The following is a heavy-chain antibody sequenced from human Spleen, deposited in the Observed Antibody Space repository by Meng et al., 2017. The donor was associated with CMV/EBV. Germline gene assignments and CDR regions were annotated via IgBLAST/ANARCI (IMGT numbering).Heavy chain of an antibody. V-gene: IGHV4-30-4*08. CDR1: GGSISSGDYY. CDR3: ARPPRRGNWFDP. D-gene: IGHD3-10*01. CDR2: IYYSGST. Sequence: LRLSCTVSGGSISSGDYYWSWIRQPPGKGLEWIGYIYYSGSTYYNPSLKSRVTISVDTSKNQFSLKLSSVTAADTAVYYCARPPRRGNWFDPWGQGTLVTVSS. J-gene: IGHJ5*02.